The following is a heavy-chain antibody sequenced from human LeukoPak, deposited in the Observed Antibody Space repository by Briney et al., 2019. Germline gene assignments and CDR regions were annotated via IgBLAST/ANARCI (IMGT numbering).Heavy chain of an antibody. Sequence: SETLSLTCTVSGGSFDNYYWTWIRQPPGKGLEWIGYSGSSKYNPSLKSRVTISTDTSKRHFSLTLSSVTAADTAVYYCARTRRHYYGSGKNVTPWPAGLDVWGQGTTITVS. D-gene: IGHD3-10*01. J-gene: IGHJ6*02. CDR1: GGSFDNYY. V-gene: IGHV4-59*01. CDR2: SGSS. CDR3: ARTRRHYYGSGKNVTPWPAGLDV.